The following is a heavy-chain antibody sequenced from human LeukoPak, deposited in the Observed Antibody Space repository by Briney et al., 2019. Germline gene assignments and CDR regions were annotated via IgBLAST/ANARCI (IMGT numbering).Heavy chain of an antibody. CDR2: IYPGDSDT. CDR1: GYSFTSNW. V-gene: IGHV5-51*01. CDR3: TKGASGTYFGMDV. Sequence: GESLRISCKASGYSFTSNWIAWVRQMPGKGLEWMGIIYPGDSDTTYSPSFEGQVTVSADKSISTAYLQWSSLKASDTAVYYCTKGASGTYFGMDVWGQGTTVTVSS. J-gene: IGHJ6*02. D-gene: IGHD3-10*01.